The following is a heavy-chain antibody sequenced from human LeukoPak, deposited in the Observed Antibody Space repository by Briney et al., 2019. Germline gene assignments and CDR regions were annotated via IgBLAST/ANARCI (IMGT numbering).Heavy chain of an antibody. CDR1: VYTFTIYY. V-gene: IGHV1-46*01. J-gene: IGHJ3*02. Sequence: ASVTVSFKASVYTFTIYYMHWVRQAPGQGLEWMGIINPSGGSTSYAQKFQGRVTMTRDTSTSTVYMELSSLRSEDTAVYYCAGAVAGTNAFDIWGQGTMVTVSS. CDR2: INPSGGST. D-gene: IGHD6-19*01. CDR3: AGAVAGTNAFDI.